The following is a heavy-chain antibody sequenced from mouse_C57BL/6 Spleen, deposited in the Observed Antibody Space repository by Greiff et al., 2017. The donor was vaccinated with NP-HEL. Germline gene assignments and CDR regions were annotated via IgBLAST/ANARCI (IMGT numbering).Heavy chain of an antibody. V-gene: IGHV1-66*01. Sequence: QVHVKQSGPELVKPGASVKISCKASGYSFTSYYIHWVKQRPGQGLEWIGWIYPGSGNTKYNEKFKGKATLTADTSSSTAYMQLSSLTSEDSAVYYCARSPSSMDYWGQGTSVTVSS. J-gene: IGHJ4*01. D-gene: IGHD6-1*01. CDR3: ARSPSSMDY. CDR1: GYSFTSYY. CDR2: IYPGSGNT.